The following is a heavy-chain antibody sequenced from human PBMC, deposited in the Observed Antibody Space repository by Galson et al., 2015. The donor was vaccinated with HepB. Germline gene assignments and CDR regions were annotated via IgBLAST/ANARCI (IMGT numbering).Heavy chain of an antibody. V-gene: IGHV4-59*08. CDR3: ARIGIASAGKYYGMDV. CDR2: IYYSGNT. CDR1: GASITNYY. Sequence: ETLSLTCIVSGASITNYYWNWIRQPPGKGLEWIGYIYYSGNTNYNPSLKSRVTISADTSKNQFSLKLTSVTAADTAVYYCARIGIASAGKYYGMDVWGQGTTVTVSS. J-gene: IGHJ6*02. D-gene: IGHD6-13*01.